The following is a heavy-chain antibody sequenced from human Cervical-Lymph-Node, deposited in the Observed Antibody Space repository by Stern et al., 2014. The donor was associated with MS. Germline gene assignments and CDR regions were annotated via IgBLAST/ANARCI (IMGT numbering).Heavy chain of an antibody. V-gene: IGHV3-30*18. D-gene: IGHD3-10*01. CDR2: ISYDGSDT. CDR1: GFTFSSYG. CDR3: VKRGITEVRGVRLGDY. Sequence: VQPVESGGGVVQPGRSLRLTCTVSGFTFSSYGMHWVRQAPGKGLEWVSVISYDGSDTYYAESVKGRFTISRDNTKNTLYLEMRRLRREDTAVYYCVKRGITEVRGVRLGDYWGPGTLVIVSS. J-gene: IGHJ4*02.